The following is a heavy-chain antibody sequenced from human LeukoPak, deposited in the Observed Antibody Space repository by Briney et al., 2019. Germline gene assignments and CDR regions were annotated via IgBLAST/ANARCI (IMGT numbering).Heavy chain of an antibody. V-gene: IGHV1-46*01. CDR3: ASLATGGHLRAMNSSGRDLGDY. J-gene: IGHJ4*02. CDR1: GYTFTSYY. D-gene: IGHD6-19*01. CDR2: INPSGGST. Sequence: ASVKVSCKASGYTFTSYYMHWVRQAPGQAREWMGMINPSGGSTSYAQKFEGRVTMNRDTSTSTVDMELSSMRSEDTAVYYCASLATGGHLRAMNSSGRDLGDYWGQGTLVTVSS.